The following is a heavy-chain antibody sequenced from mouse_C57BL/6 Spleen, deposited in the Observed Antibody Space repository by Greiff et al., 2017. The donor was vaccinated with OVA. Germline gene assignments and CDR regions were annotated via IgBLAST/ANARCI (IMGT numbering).Heavy chain of an antibody. CDR2: IDPETGGT. Sequence: QVQLKESGAELVRPGASVTLSCKASGYTFTDYEMHWVKQTPVHGLEWIGAIDPETGGTDYNQKFKGKAILTADKSSSTAYMELRSLTSEDSAVYYCTRGSITTRGMDYWGQGTSVTVSS. V-gene: IGHV1-15*01. CDR1: GYTFTDYE. J-gene: IGHJ4*01. D-gene: IGHD1-1*01. CDR3: TRGSITTRGMDY.